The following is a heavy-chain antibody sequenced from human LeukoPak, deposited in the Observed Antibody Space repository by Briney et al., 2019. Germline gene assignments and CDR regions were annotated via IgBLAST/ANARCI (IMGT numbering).Heavy chain of an antibody. CDR3: VRGPIAAANYYYYGMDV. V-gene: IGHV1-2*02. CDR2: INPNSGGT. D-gene: IGHD6-13*01. Sequence: VASVKVSCKASGYTFTGYYMHWVRQAPGQGLEWMGWINPNSGGTNYAQKFQGRVTMTRDTSISTAYMELSRLRSDDTAVYYCVRGPIAAANYYYYGMDVWGQGTTVTVSS. J-gene: IGHJ6*02. CDR1: GYTFTGYY.